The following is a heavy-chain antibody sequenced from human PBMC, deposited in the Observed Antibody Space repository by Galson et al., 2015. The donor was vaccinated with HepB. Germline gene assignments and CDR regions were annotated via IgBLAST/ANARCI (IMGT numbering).Heavy chain of an antibody. V-gene: IGHV3-30*02. CDR1: GITFSSYG. J-gene: IGHJ4*02. CDR3: AKGPGGGGDCYTIDY. D-gene: IGHD2-21*02. CDR2: IRYDGSNK. Sequence: SLRLSCAASGITFSSYGMHWVRQAPGKGLEWVAFIRYDGSNKYYADSVKGRFTISRDNSKNTLYLQMNSLRAEDTAVYYCAKGPGGGGDCYTIDYWGQGTLVTVSS.